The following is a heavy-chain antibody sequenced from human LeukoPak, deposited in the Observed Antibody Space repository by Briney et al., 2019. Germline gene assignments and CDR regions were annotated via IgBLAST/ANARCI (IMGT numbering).Heavy chain of an antibody. CDR1: GFTFSSYG. Sequence: GESLRLXCAASGFTFSSYGMHWVRQAPGKGLEWVAFIRYDGSNKYYADSVKGRFTISRDNSKNTLYLQMNSLRAEDTAVYYCAKDTGGDSDYWGQGTLVTVSS. CDR3: AKDTGGDSDY. D-gene: IGHD3-3*01. V-gene: IGHV3-30*02. J-gene: IGHJ4*02. CDR2: IRYDGSNK.